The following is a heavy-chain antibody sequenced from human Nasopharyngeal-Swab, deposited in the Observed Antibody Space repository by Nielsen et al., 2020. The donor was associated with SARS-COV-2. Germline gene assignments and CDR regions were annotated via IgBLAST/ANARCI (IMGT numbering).Heavy chain of an antibody. V-gene: IGHV4-59*01. J-gene: IGHJ6*03. CDR1: GGSISSYY. D-gene: IGHD2-15*01. CDR2: IYYSGST. Sequence: SETLSLTCTVSGGSISSYYWSWIRQPPGKGLEWIGYIYYSGSTNYNPSLKSRVTISVDTSKNQFSLKLSSMTAADTAVYYCARDSTPVYYYYYMDVWGKGPRSPSP. CDR3: ARDSTPVYYYYYMDV.